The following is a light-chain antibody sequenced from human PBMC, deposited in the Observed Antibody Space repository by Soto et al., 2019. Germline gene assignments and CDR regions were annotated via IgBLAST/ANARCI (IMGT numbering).Light chain of an antibody. V-gene: IGKV1-5*03. CDR2: KAS. CDR1: QSISSW. CDR3: QQYNSSPT. J-gene: IGKJ1*01. Sequence: DIQMTQSPSTLSASVGDRVTITCRASQSISSWLAWYQQKPGKAPKLLIYKASSLESGVPSRFSGSGSGTEFTLTISSPEPDGFATYYCQQYNSSPTFGQGTKVEIK.